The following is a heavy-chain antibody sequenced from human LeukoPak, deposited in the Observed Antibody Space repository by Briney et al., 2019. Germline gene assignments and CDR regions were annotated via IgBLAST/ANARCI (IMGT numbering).Heavy chain of an antibody. CDR1: GVSISSGGYY. D-gene: IGHD5-12*01. V-gene: IGHV4-31*03. Sequence: SETLSLTCTVSGVSISSGGYYWSWIRQHPGKGLEWIGYIYYSGSTYYNPSLKSRVTISVDTSKNQFSLKLSSVTAADTAVYYCARDTSRGGHDFGGDFDYWGQGTLVTVSS. J-gene: IGHJ4*02. CDR3: ARDTSRGGHDFGGDFDY. CDR2: IYYSGST.